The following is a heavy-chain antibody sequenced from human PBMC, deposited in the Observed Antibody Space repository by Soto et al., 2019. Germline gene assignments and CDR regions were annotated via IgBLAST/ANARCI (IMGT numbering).Heavy chain of an antibody. CDR3: ARETGLRSSGWSYYFDF. D-gene: IGHD6-19*01. CDR2: ISGSGGTI. J-gene: IGHJ4*02. CDR1: GFTLSSYS. Sequence: EVQLVESGGGLVQPGGSLRLSCAASGFTLSSYSMHWVRQAPGKGLEWVSYISGSGGTIYYADSVKGRFTISRDNAKNALSVHMNSLRDEDMAVYFCARETGLRSSGWSYYFDFWGQGTRVTVSS. V-gene: IGHV3-48*02.